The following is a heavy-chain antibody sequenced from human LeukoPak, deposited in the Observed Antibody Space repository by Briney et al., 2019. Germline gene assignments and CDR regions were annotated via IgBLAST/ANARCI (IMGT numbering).Heavy chain of an antibody. D-gene: IGHD3-9*01. V-gene: IGHV4-59*08. Sequence: SETLSLTCTVSGGSISSYYWSWIRQPPGKGLEWIGYIYYSGSTNYDPSLKSRVTISVDTSKNQFSLKLSSVTAADTAVYYCARHFVYYDILTGRVPYYFDYWGQGTLVTVSS. CDR3: ARHFVYYDILTGRVPYYFDY. J-gene: IGHJ4*02. CDR2: IYYSGST. CDR1: GGSISSYY.